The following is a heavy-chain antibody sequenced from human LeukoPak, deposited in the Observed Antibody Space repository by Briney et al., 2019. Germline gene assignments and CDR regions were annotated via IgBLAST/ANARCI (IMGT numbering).Heavy chain of an antibody. D-gene: IGHD2-2*01. J-gene: IGHJ4*02. V-gene: IGHV3-7*01. CDR3: TRMAWRSRPFDY. CDR2: IKFDGSEK. CDR1: GFTFSNYW. Sequence: GGSLRLSCAASGFTFSNYWMSWVRQAPGKGLEWVANIKFDGSEKFYVDSVKGRFTISRDNAKNSLYLQMNSLRAEDTAVYYCTRMAWRSRPFDYWGQGTLVTVSS.